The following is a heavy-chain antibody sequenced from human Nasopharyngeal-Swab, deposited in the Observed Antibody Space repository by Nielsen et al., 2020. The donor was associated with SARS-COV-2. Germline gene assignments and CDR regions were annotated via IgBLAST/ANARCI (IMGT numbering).Heavy chain of an antibody. CDR1: GGSISSSSYY. J-gene: IGHJ4*02. CDR2: IYYSGST. CDR3: ATFDYYDSS. Sequence: SETLSLTCTVSGGSISSSSYYWGWIRQSPGKGLEWIGSIYYSGSTYYNPSLKSRVTISVDTSKNQFSLKLSSVTAADTAVYYCATFDYYDSSWGQGTLVTVSS. D-gene: IGHD3-22*01. V-gene: IGHV4-39*01.